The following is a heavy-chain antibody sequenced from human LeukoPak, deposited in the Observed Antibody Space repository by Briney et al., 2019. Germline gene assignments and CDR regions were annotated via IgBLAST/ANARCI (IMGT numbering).Heavy chain of an antibody. CDR2: ISSNGGST. D-gene: IGHD2/OR15-2a*01. J-gene: IGHJ5*02. CDR1: GFTFSRFG. Sequence: PGGSLRLSCAGSGFTFSRFGMHWVRQAPGKGLEYVSAISSNGGSTYYANSVKGRFTISRDNSENTLYLQMGSLKPEDMAVYYCAREGHNNTAYRWFDPWGQGTLVTVSS. CDR3: AREGHNNTAYRWFDP. V-gene: IGHV3-64*01.